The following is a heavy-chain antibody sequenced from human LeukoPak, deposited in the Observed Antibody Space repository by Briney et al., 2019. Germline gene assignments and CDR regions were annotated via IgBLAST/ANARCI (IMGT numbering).Heavy chain of an antibody. Sequence: GASMQISCAGSGSIFTSYWITCVRQLRGKGLEWTGRIDTSDSYTNYSPSCLSLVTISADKSICTAFLQWSSLKAADTASDYCTRHENIFSTFDMWGQGTMVTVSS. CDR1: GSIFTSYW. V-gene: IGHV5-10-1*01. D-gene: IGHD3-9*01. CDR3: TRHENIFSTFDM. CDR2: IDTSDSYT. J-gene: IGHJ3*02.